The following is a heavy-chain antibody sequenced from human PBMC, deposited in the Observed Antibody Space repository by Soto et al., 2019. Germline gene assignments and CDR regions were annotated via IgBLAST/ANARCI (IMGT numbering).Heavy chain of an antibody. V-gene: IGHV3-23*01. J-gene: IGHJ4*02. CDR1: GFTFSSYA. CDR3: AKRRFSHASGSFDY. D-gene: IGHD3-10*01. Sequence: GGSLRLSCGASGFTFSSYAMMWVRQAPGKGREWVSVISGSGGSTYYADSVKGRFTISRDNSKNTLYLQMNSLRAEDTAVYYCAKRRFSHASGSFDYWGQGTRVTVSS. CDR2: ISGSGGST.